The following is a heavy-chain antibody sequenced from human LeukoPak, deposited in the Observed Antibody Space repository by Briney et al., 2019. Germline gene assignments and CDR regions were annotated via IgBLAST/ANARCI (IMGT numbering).Heavy chain of an antibody. D-gene: IGHD6-13*01. CDR1: GFTFSSYS. V-gene: IGHV3-74*01. CDR2: INIDATSI. J-gene: IGHJ4*02. Sequence: PGGSLRLSCAASGFTFSSYSMNWVRQAPGKGLVWVPRINIDATSISYADSVKGRFTISRDNAKSTLYLQMNSLRAEDTAVYYCARVPASGTQFDDWGQGTLVTVSS. CDR3: ARVPASGTQFDD.